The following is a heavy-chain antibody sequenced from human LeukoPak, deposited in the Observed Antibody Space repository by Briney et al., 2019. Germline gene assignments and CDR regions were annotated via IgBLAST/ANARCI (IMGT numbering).Heavy chain of an antibody. CDR3: ARIPSHSSGLPYYYGMDV. J-gene: IGHJ6*02. V-gene: IGHV2-70*01. D-gene: IGHD6-19*01. CDR2: IDWDDDK. CDR1: GFSLSTSGMC. Sequence: SGPTLVNPTQTLTLTCTFSGFSLSTSGMCVSWIRQPPGKALEWLALIDWDDDKYYSTSLKTRLTISKDTSKNQVVLTMTNMDPVDTATYYCARIPSHSSGLPYYYGMDVWGQGTTVTVSS.